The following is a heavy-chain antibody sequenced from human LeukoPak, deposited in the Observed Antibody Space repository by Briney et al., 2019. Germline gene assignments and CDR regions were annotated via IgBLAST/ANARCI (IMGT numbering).Heavy chain of an antibody. Sequence: SQTLSLTCTVSGGSISSGGYYWSWIRQHPGKGLEWIGYIYYSGSTYYNPSLKSRVTISVDTSKNQFSLKLSSVTAADTAVYYCARGEDYDFWSGYYGGYCFDYWGQGTLVTVSS. CDR1: GGSISSGGYY. J-gene: IGHJ4*02. CDR2: IYYSGST. D-gene: IGHD3-3*01. CDR3: ARGEDYDFWSGYYGGYCFDY. V-gene: IGHV4-31*03.